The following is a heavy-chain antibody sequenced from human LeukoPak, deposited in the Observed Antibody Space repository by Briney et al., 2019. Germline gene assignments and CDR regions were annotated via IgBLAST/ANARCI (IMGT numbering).Heavy chain of an antibody. CDR3: AKGHCSGGSCYSLFDY. D-gene: IGHD2-15*01. Sequence: GGSLRLSCAASGFTFSSYHMTWVRQAPGKGLEWLSYIHSTSGSIHYADSVKGRFTISRDNAKNLLYLQMNSLRAEDTAVYYCAKGHCSGGSCYSLFDYWGQGTLVTVSS. V-gene: IGHV3-48*01. J-gene: IGHJ4*02. CDR2: IHSTSGSI. CDR1: GFTFSSYH.